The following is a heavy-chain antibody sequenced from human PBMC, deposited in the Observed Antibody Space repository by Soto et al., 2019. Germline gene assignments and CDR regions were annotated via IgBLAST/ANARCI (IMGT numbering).Heavy chain of an antibody. CDR2: IWYDGSNK. V-gene: IGHV3-33*01. Sequence: PGGSLRLSCAASGFTFSSYGMHWARQAPGKGLEWVAVIWYDGSNKYYADSVKGRFTISRDNSKNTLYLQMNSLRAEDTAVYYCARDWGVAARPEWGVDYWGQGTLVTVSS. D-gene: IGHD6-6*01. CDR1: GFTFSSYG. J-gene: IGHJ4*02. CDR3: ARDWGVAARPEWGVDY.